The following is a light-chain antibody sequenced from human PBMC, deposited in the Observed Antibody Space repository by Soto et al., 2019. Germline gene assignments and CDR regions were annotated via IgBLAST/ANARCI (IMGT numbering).Light chain of an antibody. J-gene: IGKJ4*01. CDR1: QSVSSSY. CDR3: QQYGSTPLT. V-gene: IGKV3-20*01. CDR2: GAS. Sequence: IVLTPSPGTLSLSPGERATLSCRASQSVSSSYLAWYQQKPGQAPRLLIYGASSRATGIPDRFSGSASGADFTLSIARLEPEDFAMYYCQQYGSTPLTGGGGTKGDIK.